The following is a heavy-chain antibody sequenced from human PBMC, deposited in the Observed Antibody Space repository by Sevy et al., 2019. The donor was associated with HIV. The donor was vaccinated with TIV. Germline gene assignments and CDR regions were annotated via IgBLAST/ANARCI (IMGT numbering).Heavy chain of an antibody. CDR1: GYRFTSYW. CDR3: ARRGYYDSSGYYTYGMDV. J-gene: IGHJ6*02. Sequence: GESLKISCKGSGYRFTSYWIGWVRQMPGKGLEWMGIMYPDDSDTRYSPSFQGQVTISADKSITTAYLQWTSPKASDTAIYYCARRGYYDSSGYYTYGMDVWGQGTTVTVSS. V-gene: IGHV5-51*01. CDR2: MYPDDSDT. D-gene: IGHD3-22*01.